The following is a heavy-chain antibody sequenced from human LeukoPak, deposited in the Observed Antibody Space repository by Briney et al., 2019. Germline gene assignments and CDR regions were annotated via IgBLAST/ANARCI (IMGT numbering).Heavy chain of an antibody. CDR3: ARGASGDY. CDR1: GGSFSGYY. CDR2: INHSGSA. D-gene: IGHD3-10*01. J-gene: IGHJ4*02. Sequence: SETLSLTCAVYGGSFSGYYWSWIRQPPGKGLEWIGEINHSGSANYNPSLKSRVTISVDTSKNQFSLKLSSVTAADTAVYYCARGASGDYWGQGTLVTVSS. V-gene: IGHV4-34*01.